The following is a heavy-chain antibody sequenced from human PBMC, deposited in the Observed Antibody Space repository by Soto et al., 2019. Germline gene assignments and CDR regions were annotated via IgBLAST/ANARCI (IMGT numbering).Heavy chain of an antibody. D-gene: IGHD5-18*01. CDR3: ARVGSRDAYNYVLDQ. V-gene: IGHV1-69*06. CDR1: GRIFSSFP. CDR2: VISASGSV. J-gene: IGHJ1*01. Sequence: QVQVVQSGAEVKKPGSSVKISCKASGRIFSSFPTSWVRQVPGQGLEWMGGVISASGSVTYAPTFQGRVTMTAVNSAGIGYMELTSLTSEDTAIYYCARVGSRDAYNYVLDQWGPGTMVTVSS.